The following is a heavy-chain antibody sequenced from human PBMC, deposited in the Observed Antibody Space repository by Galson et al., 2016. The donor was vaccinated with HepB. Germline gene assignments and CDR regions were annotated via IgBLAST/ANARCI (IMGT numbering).Heavy chain of an antibody. V-gene: IGHV3-33*01. CDR2: IWVDGRNK. Sequence: SLRLSCAGSGFTFSNYGMHWVRQAPGKGLEWVSNIWVDGRNKYYGDSLKGRFTISRDNSKNTLDLQMNSRRAGDTAVYYCASDDHYGVYFDHWGQGTLVTVSP. CDR3: ASDDHYGVYFDH. D-gene: IGHD3-16*01. CDR1: GFTFSNYG. J-gene: IGHJ4*02.